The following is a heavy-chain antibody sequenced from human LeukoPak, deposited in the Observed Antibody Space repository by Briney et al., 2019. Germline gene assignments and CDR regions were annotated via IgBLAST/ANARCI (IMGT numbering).Heavy chain of an antibody. D-gene: IGHD2/OR15-2a*01. V-gene: IGHV3-9*01. CDR2: ISWNSKNI. J-gene: IGHJ6*03. CDR3: AKTFLYYSYYMDV. Sequence: GGSLRLSCGASGFTFEDYAMHWVRQAPGKGLEWVSGISWNSKNIGYADSVKGRFTISRDNAKNSLHLQMNSLRAEDTAVYYCAKTFLYYSYYMDVWGKGTTVTVSS. CDR1: GFTFEDYA.